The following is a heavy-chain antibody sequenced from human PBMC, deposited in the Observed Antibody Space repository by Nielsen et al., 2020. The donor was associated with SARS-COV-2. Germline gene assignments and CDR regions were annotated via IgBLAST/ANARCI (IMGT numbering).Heavy chain of an antibody. CDR2: ISYSGEPT. D-gene: IGHD4-17*01. J-gene: IGHJ4*02. Sequence: GESLKISCAASRNYAMSWVRQAPGKGLEWVSAISYSGEPTYYADSVKGRFTVSRDNSKNTLYLQMNSLRVEDTAVYYCAKNRRDYGDYGDFDYWGQGILVTVAS. V-gene: IGHV3-23*01. CDR3: AKNRRDYGDYGDFDY. CDR1: RNYA.